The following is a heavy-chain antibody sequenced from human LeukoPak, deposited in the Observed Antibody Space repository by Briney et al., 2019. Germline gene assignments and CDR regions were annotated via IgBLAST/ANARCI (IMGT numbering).Heavy chain of an antibody. D-gene: IGHD4-23*01. V-gene: IGHV4-61*01. CDR2: IYYSGST. CDR1: GYSISSGYY. CDR3: AREVVHGGNSEYFQH. J-gene: IGHJ1*01. Sequence: PSETLSLTCTVSGYSISSGYYWGWIRQPPGKGLEWIGYIYYSGSTNYNPSLKSRVTISVDTSKNQFSLKLSSVTAADTAVYYCAREVVHGGNSEYFQHWGQGTLVTVSS.